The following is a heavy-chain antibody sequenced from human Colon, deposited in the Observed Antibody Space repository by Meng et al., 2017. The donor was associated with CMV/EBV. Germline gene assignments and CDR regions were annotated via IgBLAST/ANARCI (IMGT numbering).Heavy chain of an antibody. D-gene: IGHD3-22*01. V-gene: IGHV1-46*01. CDR1: GYTFTSYY. CDR2: INPSGGST. Sequence: ASVKVSCKASGYTFTSYYMHWVRQAPGQGLEWMGIINPSGGSTSYAQKFQGRVTMTRDTSTSTVYMELSSLRSEDTAGYYCARDIGLRGYYNYYYYGMDVWGQGTTVTVSS. J-gene: IGHJ6*02. CDR3: ARDIGLRGYYNYYYYGMDV.